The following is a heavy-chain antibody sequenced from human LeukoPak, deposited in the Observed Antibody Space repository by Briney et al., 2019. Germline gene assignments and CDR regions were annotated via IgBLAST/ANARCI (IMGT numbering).Heavy chain of an antibody. D-gene: IGHD1-7*01. CDR3: ARAFNWNYGH. J-gene: IGHJ4*02. V-gene: IGHV3-66*01. CDR1: GFTVGSNY. CDR2: IYSGGNT. Sequence: GSPRLSCAASGFTVGSNYMSWVRQTPGRGLEWVSVIYSGGNTYYADSVKGRFTISRDNSKNTLDLQMNSLRVEDTAVYYCARAFNWNYGHWGQGTLVTVSS.